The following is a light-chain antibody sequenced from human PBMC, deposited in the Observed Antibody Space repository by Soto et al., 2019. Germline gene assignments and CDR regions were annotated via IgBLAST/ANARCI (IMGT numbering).Light chain of an antibody. Sequence: EIVLTQSPGTLSLSPGERATLSCRASQSVSSSYLAWYQQKPGQAPRLLIFGASTRATDIPARFSGSGSGTEFTLTISSLQPEDFAVYYCQQYDDWPPFTFGQGTKVDIK. V-gene: IGKV3-15*01. CDR1: QSVSSSY. CDR3: QQYDDWPPFT. CDR2: GAS. J-gene: IGKJ2*01.